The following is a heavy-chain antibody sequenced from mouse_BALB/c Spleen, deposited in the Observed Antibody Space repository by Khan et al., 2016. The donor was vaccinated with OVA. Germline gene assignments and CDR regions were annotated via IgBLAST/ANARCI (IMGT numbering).Heavy chain of an antibody. J-gene: IGHJ1*01. CDR3: ARKKYSYDRYFDV. V-gene: IGHV9-3-1*01. D-gene: IGHD2-12*01. Sequence: QIQLVQSGPELKKPGETVKISCKASGDTFTNYGMNWVKQAPGEGLKWMGWINTYTGEPTYADDFKGRFALSLETSASTAYLQINNIKNEDTAAYFCARKKYSYDRYFDVWGAGTTVTVAS. CDR1: GDTFTNYG. CDR2: INTYTGEP.